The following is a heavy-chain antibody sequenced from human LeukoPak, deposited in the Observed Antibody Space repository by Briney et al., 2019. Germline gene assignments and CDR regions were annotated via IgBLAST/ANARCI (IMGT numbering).Heavy chain of an antibody. Sequence: GGSLRLSCAASGFTFSSYWMRWVRQAPGKGLVWVSRINTDGSSTSYADSVKGRFTISRDNAKNTLYLQMNSLRAEDTAVYYCARGGPYCSSTSCQIDYWGQGTLVTVSS. CDR2: INTDGSST. CDR1: GFTFSSYW. CDR3: ARGGPYCSSTSCQIDY. V-gene: IGHV3-74*01. J-gene: IGHJ4*02. D-gene: IGHD2-2*01.